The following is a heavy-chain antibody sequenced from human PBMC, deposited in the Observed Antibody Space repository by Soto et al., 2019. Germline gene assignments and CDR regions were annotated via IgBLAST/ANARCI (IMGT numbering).Heavy chain of an antibody. CDR3: ARGVSAGVDY. J-gene: IGHJ4*02. V-gene: IGHV1-8*01. CDR1: GYSISRLH. CDR2: MQPSTGRT. Sequence: SLKGYCKASGYSISRLHINCVRQTAGQGLEWMGWMQPSTGRTGYAQKFQGRVTMTRDTSINTAYMELTTLTSDDTAFYYCARGVSAGVDYWGQGTLVTVSS. D-gene: IGHD1-26*01.